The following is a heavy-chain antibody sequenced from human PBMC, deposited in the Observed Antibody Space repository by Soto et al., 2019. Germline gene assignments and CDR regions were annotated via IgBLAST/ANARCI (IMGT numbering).Heavy chain of an antibody. CDR3: AKPGPTYHFDF. Sequence: GGSLRLSCADSGFTFSTYAMSWVRQAPRKGLEWVSTISGGGRFSYYADSVKGRFTISRDDSKTILFLQMNSLSAEDSAVYYLAKPGPTYHFDFWGQGSLVTVSA. J-gene: IGHJ4*02. CDR2: ISGGGRFS. CDR1: GFTFSTYA. V-gene: IGHV3-23*01.